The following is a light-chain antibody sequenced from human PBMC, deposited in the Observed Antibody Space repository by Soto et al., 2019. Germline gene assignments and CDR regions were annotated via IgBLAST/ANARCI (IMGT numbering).Light chain of an antibody. CDR3: QHYNNWPPWT. CDR1: QSVRNN. CDR2: AAS. V-gene: IGKV3-15*01. J-gene: IGKJ1*01. Sequence: ETVMTQSPATLSVSPGERTTLSCRASQSVRNNLAWDKQKPGQAPRLLIYAASSRATGIPARFSGSGSGTEFTLTISSLQSEDFAVYYCQHYNNWPPWTFGQGTKVEIK.